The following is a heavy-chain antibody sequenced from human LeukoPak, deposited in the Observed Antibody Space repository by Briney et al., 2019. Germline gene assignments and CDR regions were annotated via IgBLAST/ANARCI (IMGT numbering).Heavy chain of an antibody. V-gene: IGHV4-34*01. D-gene: IGHD3-3*01. CDR2: INHSGST. CDR3: ARLGYYDFWGGYYRYYYYYMDV. Sequence: TSETLSLTCAVYGGSFSGYYWSWIRQPPGKGLEWIGEINHSGSTNYNPSLKSRVTISVDTSKNQFSLKLSSVTAADTAVYYCARLGYYDFWGGYYRYYYYYMDVWGKGTTVTVSS. J-gene: IGHJ6*03. CDR1: GGSFSGYY.